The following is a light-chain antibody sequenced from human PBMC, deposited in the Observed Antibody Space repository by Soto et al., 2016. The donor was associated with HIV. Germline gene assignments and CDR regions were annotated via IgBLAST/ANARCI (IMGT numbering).Light chain of an antibody. V-gene: IGLV3-1*01. Sequence: SYELTQPLSVSVSPGQTASITCSGANLWDKYVYWYQQKPGQSPLLVIQENNRRPSGVPERFSGSNPWGTATLTTTGTQAMDEGDYYCQVWDIKDYIFGPGTKVTVL. CDR3: QVWDIKDYI. CDR1: NLWDKY. J-gene: IGLJ1*01. CDR2: ENN.